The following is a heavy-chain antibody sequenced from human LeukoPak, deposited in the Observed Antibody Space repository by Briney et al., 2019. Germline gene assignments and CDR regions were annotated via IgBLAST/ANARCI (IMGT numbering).Heavy chain of an antibody. CDR2: INHSGST. Sequence: SETLSLTCAVYGGSFSGYYWSWIRQPPGKGLEWIGEINHSGSTNYNPSLKSRVTISVDTSKNQFSLKLSSVTAADTAVYYCARGRPPSRYGDYGDYWGQGTLVTVSS. V-gene: IGHV4-34*01. CDR1: GGSFSGYY. J-gene: IGHJ4*02. D-gene: IGHD4-17*01. CDR3: ARGRPPSRYGDYGDY.